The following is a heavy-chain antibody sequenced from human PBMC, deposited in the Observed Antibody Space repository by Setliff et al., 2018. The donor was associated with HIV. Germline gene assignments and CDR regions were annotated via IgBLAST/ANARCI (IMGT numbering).Heavy chain of an antibody. Sequence: TLSLTCTVSGGSISSYYWSWIRQPPGKGLEWIGDIYYSGSTNYNPSLKSRVTMSVDTSKNQFSLKLSSVTAADTAVYYCARGYCSGGSCYFSVDAFDIWGQGTMVTVSS. V-gene: IGHV4-59*12. D-gene: IGHD2-15*01. CDR3: ARGYCSGGSCYFSVDAFDI. CDR1: GGSISSYY. J-gene: IGHJ3*02. CDR2: IYYSGST.